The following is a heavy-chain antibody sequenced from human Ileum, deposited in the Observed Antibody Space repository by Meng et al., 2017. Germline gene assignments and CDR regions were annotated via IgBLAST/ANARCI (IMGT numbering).Heavy chain of an antibody. CDR3: ARGRVVVSAAPLDS. CDR1: GLSFSSNS. V-gene: IGHV3-21*01. Sequence: EVQLVESGGGLAKPGGSLRLSCVASGLSFSSNSMNWVRQASGKGLEWVAYISSSSSYADSVKGRSTIYRDNAKNSLYLQMNSLRVEDMDVYYCARGRVVVSAAPLDSWGQGTLVTVSS. D-gene: IGHD2-15*01. J-gene: IGHJ4*02. CDR2: ISSSSS.